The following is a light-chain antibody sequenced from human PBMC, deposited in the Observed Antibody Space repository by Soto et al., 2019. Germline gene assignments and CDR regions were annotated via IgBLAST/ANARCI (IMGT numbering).Light chain of an antibody. J-gene: IGKJ5*01. CDR2: GAS. CDR1: QGVNTN. CDR3: QQYGSSPSIT. Sequence: VMTQSPATLSVSPVKRITLSCRASQGVNTNLAWYQQKPGQAPRLLIYGASTRATDIPARFSGSGSGTEFTLTISRLEPEDFAVYYCQQYGSSPSITFGQGTRLEIK. V-gene: IGKV3-15*01.